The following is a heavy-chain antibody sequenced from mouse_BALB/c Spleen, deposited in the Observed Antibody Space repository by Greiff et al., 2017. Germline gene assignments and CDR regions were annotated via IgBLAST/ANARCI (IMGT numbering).Heavy chain of an antibody. CDR3: ARSGTTEGDYAMDY. CDR2: INPYNGDT. J-gene: IGHJ4*01. V-gene: IGHV1-20*02. D-gene: IGHD1-1*01. CDR1: GYSFTGYF. Sequence: EVKLQESGPELVKPGASVKISCKASGYSFTGYFMNWVMQSHGKSLEWIGRINPYNGDTFYNQKFKGKATLTVDKSSSTAHMELRSLASEDSAVYYCARSGTTEGDYAMDYWGQGTSVTVSS.